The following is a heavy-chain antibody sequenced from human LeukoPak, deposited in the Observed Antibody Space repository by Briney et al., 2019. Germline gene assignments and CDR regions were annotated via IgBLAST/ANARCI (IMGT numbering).Heavy chain of an antibody. CDR1: GFTFGDYA. V-gene: IGHV3-49*04. J-gene: IGHJ4*02. Sequence: GGSLRLSCTASGFTFGDYAMTWVRQAPGKGLEWVGFIRSKVYGGTPEYAASVKGRFTISRDDSKGVAYLQINSLKTEDTAVYYCTRDQTPYYWGQGTLVTVSS. CDR2: IRSKVYGGTP. CDR3: TRDQTPYY.